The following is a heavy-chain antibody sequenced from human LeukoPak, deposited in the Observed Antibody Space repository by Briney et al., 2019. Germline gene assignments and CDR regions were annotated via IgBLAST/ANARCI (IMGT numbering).Heavy chain of an antibody. CDR3: ARGPRWLFYYYYYYGMDV. D-gene: IGHD3-22*01. Sequence: GGSLRLSCAASGFTFSSYGMHWVRQAPGKGLEWVAVISYDGSNKYYADSVKGRFTISRDNSKNTLYLQMNSLRAEDTAVYYCARGPRWLFYYYYYYGMDVWGQGTTVTVSS. V-gene: IGHV3-30*03. CDR2: ISYDGSNK. J-gene: IGHJ6*02. CDR1: GFTFSSYG.